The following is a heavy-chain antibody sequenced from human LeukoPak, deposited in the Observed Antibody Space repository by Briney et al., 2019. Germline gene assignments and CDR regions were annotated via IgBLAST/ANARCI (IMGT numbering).Heavy chain of an antibody. CDR3: ARAGAPDYYGSGSPFDY. CDR2: IYSGGST. J-gene: IGHJ4*02. V-gene: IGHV3-66*01. CDR1: GFTVSSNY. D-gene: IGHD3-10*01. Sequence: GGSLRLSCAASGFTVSSNYMSWVRQAPGKGLEWVSAIYSGGSTYYADSMKGRFTISRDNSKNTLYLQMNSLRAEDTAVYYCARAGAPDYYGSGSPFDYWGQGTLVTVSS.